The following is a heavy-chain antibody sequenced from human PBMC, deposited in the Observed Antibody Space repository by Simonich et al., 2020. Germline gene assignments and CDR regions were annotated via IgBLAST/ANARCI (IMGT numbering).Heavy chain of an antibody. CDR1: GGSISSYY. CDR3: ARGGLYFDY. Sequence: QVQLQESGPGLVKPSEPLSLTCTVSGGSISSYYWRWIRQPPGKGLEWIGYIYYSGTTNYNPSLKSRVTISVDTSKNQFSLKLSSVTAADTAVYYCARGGLYFDYWGQGTLVTVSS. D-gene: IGHD2-15*01. J-gene: IGHJ4*02. CDR2: IYYSGTT. V-gene: IGHV4-59*01.